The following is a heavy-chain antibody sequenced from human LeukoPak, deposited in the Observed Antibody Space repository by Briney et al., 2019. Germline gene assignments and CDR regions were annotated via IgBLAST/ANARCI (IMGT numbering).Heavy chain of an antibody. CDR2: IYSGGST. V-gene: IGHV3-66*01. CDR3: ARSYGSGSSFYDY. Sequence: PGGSLRLSCAASGFTVSSNYMSWVRQAPGKGLEWVSVIYSGGSTYYADSVKGRFTISRDNSKNTLYLQMNSLRAEDTAVYYCARSYGSGSSFYDYWGQGTLVTVSS. D-gene: IGHD3-10*01. CDR1: GFTVSSNY. J-gene: IGHJ4*02.